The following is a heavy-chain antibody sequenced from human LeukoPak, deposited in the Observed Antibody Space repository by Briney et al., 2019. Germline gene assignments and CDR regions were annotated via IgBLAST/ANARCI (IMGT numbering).Heavy chain of an antibody. CDR2: IYSSGST. V-gene: IGHV4-59*01. CDR1: GVSISSYY. CDR3: ARDRGGDYDSSGFQYHFDY. D-gene: IGHD3-22*01. Sequence: SETLSLTCTVSGVSISSYYWTWIRQPPGKGLEWIGYIYSSGSTNNSPSLKSRVTISIDTSKNQFSLRLSSVTAADTAVYFCARDRGGDYDSSGFQYHFDYWGQGALVTVSS. J-gene: IGHJ4*02.